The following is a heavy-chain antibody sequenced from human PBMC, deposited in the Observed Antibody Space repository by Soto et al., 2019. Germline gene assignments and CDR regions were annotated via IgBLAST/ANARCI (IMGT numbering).Heavy chain of an antibody. CDR2: ISAYNGNT. V-gene: IGHV1-18*01. CDR3: ARDSPPVDY. J-gene: IGHJ4*02. CDR1: GDTFTSYG. Sequence: PGESLKISCKGSGDTFTSYGISWVRQAPGQGLEWMGWISAYNGNTNYAQKLQGRVTMTTDTSTNTAYMDLRSLRSDDTAVYYCARDSPPVDYWGQGTLVTVS.